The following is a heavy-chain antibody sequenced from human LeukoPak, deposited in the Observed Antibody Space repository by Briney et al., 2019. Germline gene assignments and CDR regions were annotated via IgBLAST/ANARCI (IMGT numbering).Heavy chain of an antibody. J-gene: IGHJ4*02. V-gene: IGHV3-21*04. CDR3: AKSGRTSCSTSCYYFDY. CDR2: ISSSSYI. Sequence: GGSLRLSCAASGFTFSSYSMNWVRQAPGKGLEWVSSISSSSYIYYADSVKGRFTISRDNSKNTLYLQMNSLRADDTAVYYCAKSGRTSCSTSCYYFDYWGQGTLVTVSS. CDR1: GFTFSSYS. D-gene: IGHD2-2*01.